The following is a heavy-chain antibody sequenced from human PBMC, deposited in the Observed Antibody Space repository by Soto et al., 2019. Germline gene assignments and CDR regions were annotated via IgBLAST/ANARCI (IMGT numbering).Heavy chain of an antibody. CDR1: GFTFSSYA. J-gene: IGHJ6*03. D-gene: IGHD4-17*01. CDR2: ISGSGGST. Sequence: GGSLRLSCAASGFTFSSYAMSWVRQAPGKGLEWVSAISGSGGSTYYADSVKGRFTISRDNSKNTLYLQMNSLRAEDTAVYYCAKDQDYGDYEIYYYYYMDVWGKGTTVTVSS. CDR3: AKDQDYGDYEIYYYYYMDV. V-gene: IGHV3-23*01.